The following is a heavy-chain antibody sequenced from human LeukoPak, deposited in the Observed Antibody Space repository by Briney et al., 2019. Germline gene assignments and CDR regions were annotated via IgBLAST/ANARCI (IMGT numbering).Heavy chain of an antibody. D-gene: IGHD2-21*01. V-gene: IGHV1-3*01. CDR1: GYTFTKYV. CDR3: ARDDCGDTCYPGGY. J-gene: IGHJ4*02. Sequence: ASVKVSCKASGYTFTKYVVHWVRQAPGQRPERMGWINAGNGDTKYSQNFRDRVTITRGTSANTAYMELSSLTSEDTALYYCARDDCGDTCYPGGYWGQGTLVTVSS. CDR2: INAGNGDT.